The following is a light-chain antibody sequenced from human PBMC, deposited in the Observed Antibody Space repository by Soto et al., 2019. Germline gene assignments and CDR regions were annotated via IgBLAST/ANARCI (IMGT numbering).Light chain of an antibody. CDR3: HQYGSSPPT. CDR2: GAS. J-gene: IGKJ1*01. Sequence: EIVLTQSPGTLSLSPGERATLSCRASRSVTNNYVAWYQRKPGQAPRLLIYGASSTATDIPGRFSGTGSGTDFSLSSSRLETEDFAMYYCHQYGSSPPTFGQGTTVEI. V-gene: IGKV3-20*01. CDR1: RSVTNNY.